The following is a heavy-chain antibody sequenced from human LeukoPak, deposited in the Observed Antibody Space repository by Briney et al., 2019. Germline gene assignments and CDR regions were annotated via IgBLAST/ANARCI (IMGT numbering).Heavy chain of an antibody. Sequence: SQTLSLTCAVSGGSISSGGYSWSWIRQPPGKGLEWIGYIYHSGSTYYNPSLKSRVTISVDRSKNQFSLKLSSVTAADTAVYYCARVYGDQYYFDYWGQGTLVTVSS. V-gene: IGHV4-30-2*01. J-gene: IGHJ4*02. CDR1: GGSISSGGYS. D-gene: IGHD4-17*01. CDR2: IYHSGST. CDR3: ARVYGDQYYFDY.